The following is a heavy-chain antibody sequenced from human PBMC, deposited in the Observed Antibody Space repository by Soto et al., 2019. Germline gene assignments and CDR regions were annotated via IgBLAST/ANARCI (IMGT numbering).Heavy chain of an antibody. CDR2: IYHSGST. Sequence: SETLSLTCTVSGGSISTSCWSWFRQPPGKGLEWIGYIYHSGSTNYNPSLKSRVTISVDTSKNQFSLKLNSVTAADTAVYYCARTTENYYDTSGYIHWGQGTLVTVSS. D-gene: IGHD3-22*01. CDR1: GGSISTSC. J-gene: IGHJ1*01. CDR3: ARTTENYYDTSGYIH. V-gene: IGHV4-59*01.